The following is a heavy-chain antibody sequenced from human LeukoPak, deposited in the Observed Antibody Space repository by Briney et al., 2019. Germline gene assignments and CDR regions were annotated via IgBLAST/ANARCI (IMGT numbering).Heavy chain of an antibody. CDR2: IYYSGST. CDR1: GGSITSDDYY. V-gene: IGHV4-30-4*08. Sequence: ASETLSLTCTVSGGSITSDDYYWSWIRQPPGKGLEWNGYIYYSGSTYYNPSLTSRLTISVDTSKNQFSLKLSSVTAADTAVYYCARGTPEWLNYYMDVWGKGTTVTVSS. J-gene: IGHJ6*03. CDR3: ARGTPEWLNYYMDV. D-gene: IGHD3-3*01.